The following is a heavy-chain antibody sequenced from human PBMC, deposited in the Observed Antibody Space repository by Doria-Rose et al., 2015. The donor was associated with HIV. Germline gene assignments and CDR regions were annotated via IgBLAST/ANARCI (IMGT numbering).Heavy chain of an antibody. V-gene: IGHV2-26*01. J-gene: IGHJ4*02. CDR1: GVSLSSPGMG. CDR2: IFSDVER. D-gene: IGHD6-13*01. CDR3: ARIKSSRWYHKYYFDF. Sequence: QVTLKESGPVPVKPTETLTLTCTVSGVSLSSPGMGVSWIRQPPGKALEWLANIFSDVERSYKTSLKSRLTISRGTSKSQVVLTMTDMDPVDTATYYCARIKSSRWYHKYYFDFWGQGTLVIVSA.